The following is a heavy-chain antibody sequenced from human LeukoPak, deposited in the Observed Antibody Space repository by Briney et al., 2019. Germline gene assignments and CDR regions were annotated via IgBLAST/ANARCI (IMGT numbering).Heavy chain of an antibody. CDR1: GFTFSDYY. CDR2: ISSSGGAI. V-gene: IGHV3-11*01. D-gene: IGHD3-22*01. J-gene: IGHJ5*02. Sequence: PGGSLRLSCAASGFTFSDYYMSWIRLAPGKGLEWVSYISSSGGAIYYADSVKGRFTIPRDNAKNSLYLQMNSLRAEDTAVYYCARDGSYYDYNWYDPWGQGTLVTVSS. CDR3: ARDGSYYDYNWYDP.